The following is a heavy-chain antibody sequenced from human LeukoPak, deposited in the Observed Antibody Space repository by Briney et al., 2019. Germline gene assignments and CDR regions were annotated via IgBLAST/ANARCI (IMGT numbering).Heavy chain of an antibody. D-gene: IGHD4-23*01. CDR2: IIPILGIA. CDR3: ARETYGGNPLYFDY. Sequence: ASVKVSCKASGGTFSSYAISWVRQAPGQGLEWMGRIIPILGIANYAQKFQGRVTITADKSTSTAYTELSSLRSEDTAVYYCARETYGGNPLYFDYWGQGTLVTVSS. J-gene: IGHJ4*02. V-gene: IGHV1-69*04. CDR1: GGTFSSYA.